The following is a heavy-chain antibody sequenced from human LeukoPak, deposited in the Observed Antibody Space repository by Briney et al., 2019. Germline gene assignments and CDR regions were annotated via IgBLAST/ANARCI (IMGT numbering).Heavy chain of an antibody. Sequence: GGSLRLSCAASGFPFSSYRMSWVRQAPGKGLEWVANINQDGSEKYYVDSVKGRFTISGDNAKNSLYLQMCSLRAEDTAVYYCARIGTGITIDYWGQGTLVTVSS. D-gene: IGHD6-13*01. CDR3: ARIGTGITIDY. J-gene: IGHJ4*02. CDR2: INQDGSEK. CDR1: GFPFSSYR. V-gene: IGHV3-7*05.